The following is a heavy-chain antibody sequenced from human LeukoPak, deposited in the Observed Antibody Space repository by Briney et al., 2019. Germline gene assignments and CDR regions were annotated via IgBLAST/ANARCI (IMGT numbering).Heavy chain of an antibody. CDR1: GFTVSSNY. Sequence: GGSLRLSCAASGFTVSSNYMSWVRQAPGKGLEWVGRIKSKTDGGTTDYAAPVKGRFTISRDDSKNTLYLQMNSLKTEDTAVYYCTTVVPAAIGRDYWGQGTLVTVSS. J-gene: IGHJ4*02. CDR3: TTVVPAAIGRDY. V-gene: IGHV3-15*01. CDR2: IKSKTDGGTT. D-gene: IGHD2-2*02.